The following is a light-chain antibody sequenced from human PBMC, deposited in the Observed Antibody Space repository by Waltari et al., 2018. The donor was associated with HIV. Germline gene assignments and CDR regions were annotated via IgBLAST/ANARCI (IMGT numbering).Light chain of an antibody. CDR2: GAS. V-gene: IGKV3D-7*01. J-gene: IGKJ2*01. CDR1: QSVISTY. Sequence: EIVMKQSPATLSLSPGERATLSCRASQSVISTYLSWYQQKPGKSPRLLIYGASTRATGIPARFSGSGSGTDFTLTISSLQPEDFAVYYCQQDYNLPYTFGQGTKLEIK. CDR3: QQDYNLPYT.